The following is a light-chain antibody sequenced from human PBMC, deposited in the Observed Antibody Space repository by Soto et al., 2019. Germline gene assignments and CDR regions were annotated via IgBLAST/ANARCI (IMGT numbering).Light chain of an antibody. J-gene: IGKJ5*01. CDR1: QSVSSN. Sequence: EIVMTQSPATLSVSPGERATLSCRASQSVSSNLAWYQQKPGQAPRLLIYGASTRATDIPARFSGSGSGTEFTLTISSLQSEDFAVYYCQQYNRWTPPITFGQGTRLEIK. CDR2: GAS. V-gene: IGKV3-15*01. CDR3: QQYNRWTPPIT.